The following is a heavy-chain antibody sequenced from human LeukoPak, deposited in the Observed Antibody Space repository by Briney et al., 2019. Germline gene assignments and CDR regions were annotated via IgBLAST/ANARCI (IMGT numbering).Heavy chain of an antibody. CDR3: ARDLSGSYHMFYIDY. J-gene: IGHJ4*02. Sequence: ASVKLSWKTSGYSVTKHYMNWVRQAPGQGLEWFRMINPRARTTSQPQKFKGSVTMTSDTSTSTVYMELSSLRSEDTAVYFCARDLSGSYHMFYIDYWGQVTLVTVS. CDR1: GYSVTKHY. V-gene: IGHV1-46*01. D-gene: IGHD1-26*01. CDR2: INPRARTT.